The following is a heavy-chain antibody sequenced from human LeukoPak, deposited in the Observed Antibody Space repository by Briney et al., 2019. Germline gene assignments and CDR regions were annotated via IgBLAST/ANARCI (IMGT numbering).Heavy chain of an antibody. J-gene: IGHJ3*02. CDR3: AKDGQLWPRDAFDI. D-gene: IGHD5-18*01. CDR2: ISYDGSNK. Sequence: GGSLRLSCAASGFTFSSYGMHWVRQAPGKGLEWVAVISYDGSNKYYADSVKGRFTISRDNSKSTLYLQMNSLRAEDTAVYYCAKDGQLWPRDAFDIWGQGTMVTVSS. CDR1: GFTFSSYG. V-gene: IGHV3-30*18.